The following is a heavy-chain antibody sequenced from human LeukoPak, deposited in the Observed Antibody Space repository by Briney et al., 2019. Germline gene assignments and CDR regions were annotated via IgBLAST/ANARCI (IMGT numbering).Heavy chain of an antibody. J-gene: IGHJ6*03. CDR2: INHSGST. CDR1: GGSFSGYY. CDR3: AREGTSGSYHFYYYMDV. V-gene: IGHV4-34*01. Sequence: PSETLSLTCAVYGGSFSGYYWGWIRQPPGKGLEWIGEINHSGSTNYNPSLKSRVTISVDTSKNQFSLKLSSVTAADTAVYYCAREGTSGSYHFYYYMDVWGKGTTVTISS. D-gene: IGHD1-26*01.